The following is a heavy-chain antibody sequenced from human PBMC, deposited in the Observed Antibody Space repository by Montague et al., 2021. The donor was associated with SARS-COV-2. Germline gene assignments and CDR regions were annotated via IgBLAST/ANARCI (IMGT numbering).Heavy chain of an antibody. D-gene: IGHD5-12*01. CDR2: ISAYSGDT. J-gene: IGHJ4*02. Sequence: SGKVSFKASGYRFMSYGISWVRQAPGQGLEWMGWISAYSGDTIYAQKFQGRVTMTTDTSTSAAYMELRSLRSDDTAVYYCARAREWLRGGGLCDYWGQGTLVTVSS. CDR1: GYRFMSYG. CDR3: ARAREWLRGGGLCDY. V-gene: IGHV1-18*01.